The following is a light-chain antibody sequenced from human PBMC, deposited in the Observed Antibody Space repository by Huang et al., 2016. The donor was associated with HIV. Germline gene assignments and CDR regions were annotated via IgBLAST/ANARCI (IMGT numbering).Light chain of an antibody. Sequence: AIQMTQSPASLSASVGDRVTITCRASQDIGNDLGWYQQRLGKAPKLLVSSASHLQSGVPLRFTGSGSATHFTLTISGLQPEDFATYYCLQDYVYPWTFGQGTKVEI. CDR1: QDIGND. CDR3: LQDYVYPWT. V-gene: IGKV1-6*01. CDR2: SAS. J-gene: IGKJ1*01.